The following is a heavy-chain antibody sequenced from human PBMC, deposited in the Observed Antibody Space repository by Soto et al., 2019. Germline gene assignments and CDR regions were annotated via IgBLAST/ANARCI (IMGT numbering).Heavy chain of an antibody. CDR2: IYHAGST. J-gene: IGHJ4*02. D-gene: IGHD1-26*01. CDR1: GGSITNING. CDR3: ARGPPIVGNTTPLDS. V-gene: IGHV4-4*02. Sequence: QVQLQESGPRLVKPSGTLSLTCTVSGGSITNINGWSWVRLPPAKGLEWIGDIYHAGSTKYNPSLERRVTMSVDTSNTQFALTLTSVTAADTAVYFCARGPPIVGNTTPLDSWGQGTLVTVS.